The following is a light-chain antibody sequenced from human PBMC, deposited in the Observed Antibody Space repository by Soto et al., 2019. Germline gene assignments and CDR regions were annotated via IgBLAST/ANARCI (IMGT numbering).Light chain of an antibody. J-gene: IGLJ2*01. Sequence: QSVLTQPPSVSAAPGQSVTISCSGTSSNIANNYVSWYQHVPLPAPKLLIFDHGERPSTIPDRFSASKSGTSATLAITGLQTGDEAVYYCAAWDSSLRIVVFGGGTKVTVL. CDR2: DHG. CDR1: SSNIANNY. CDR3: AAWDSSLRIVV. V-gene: IGLV1-51*01.